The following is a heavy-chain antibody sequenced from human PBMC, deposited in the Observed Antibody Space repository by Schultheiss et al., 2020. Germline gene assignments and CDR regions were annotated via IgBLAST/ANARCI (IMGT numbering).Heavy chain of an antibody. CDR1: GFTFDDYA. V-gene: IGHV3-9*01. Sequence: SLRLSCAASGFTFDDYAMHWVRQAPGKGLEWVSGISWNSGSIGYADSVKGRFTISRDNAKNSLYLQMNSLRAEDTALYYCAKGGGGYYDSSGFDDAFDIWGQGTMVTVSS. CDR2: ISWNSGSI. D-gene: IGHD3-22*01. J-gene: IGHJ3*02. CDR3: AKGGGGYYDSSGFDDAFDI.